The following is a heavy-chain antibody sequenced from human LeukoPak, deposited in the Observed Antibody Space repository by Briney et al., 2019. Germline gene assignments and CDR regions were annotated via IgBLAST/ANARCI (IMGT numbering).Heavy chain of an antibody. J-gene: IGHJ6*02. V-gene: IGHV1-18*01. D-gene: IGHD6-19*01. CDR2: ISAYNGNT. CDR3: ARGLEPTDYYYGMDV. Sequence: RASVKVSCKASGYTFTSYGISWVRQAPGQGLEWMGWISAYNGNTNYAQKLQGRVTMTTDTSTSTAYMELRSLRSDDTAVYYCARGLEPTDYYYGMDVWGQGTTVTVSS. CDR1: GYTFTSYG.